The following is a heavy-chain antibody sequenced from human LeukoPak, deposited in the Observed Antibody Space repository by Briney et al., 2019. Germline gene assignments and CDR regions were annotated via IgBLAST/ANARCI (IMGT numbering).Heavy chain of an antibody. J-gene: IGHJ4*02. D-gene: IGHD3-16*02. CDR3: ARGPGDYVWGGYRRFDY. CDR2: INHSGST. V-gene: IGHV4-34*01. Sequence: SETLSLTCAVYGGSFSGYYWSWIRQPPGKGLEWIGEINHSGSTNYNPSLKSRVTISVDTSKNQFSLKLSSVTAADTAVYYCARGPGDYVWGGYRRFDYWGQGTLVTVSS. CDR1: GGSFSGYY.